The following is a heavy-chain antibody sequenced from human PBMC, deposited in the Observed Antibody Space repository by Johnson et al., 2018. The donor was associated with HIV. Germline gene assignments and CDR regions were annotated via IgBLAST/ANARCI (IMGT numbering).Heavy chain of an antibody. D-gene: IGHD4/OR15-4a*01. CDR3: AKSPGKDHGGNSGGFDI. Sequence: VQLVESGGGVVQPGKSLRLSCAASGFTFSYYGMHWVRQAPGKGLEWVAVIWYDGSNKFYADSVKGRFTISRDNSKNTVYLQMNSLRVEDKAVYYCAKSPGKDHGGNSGGFDIWGQGTMVTVSS. CDR2: IWYDGSNK. J-gene: IGHJ3*02. CDR1: GFTFSYYG. V-gene: IGHV3-33*06.